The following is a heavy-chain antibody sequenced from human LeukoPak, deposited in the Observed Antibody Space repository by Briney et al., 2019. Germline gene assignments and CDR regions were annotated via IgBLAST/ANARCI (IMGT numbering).Heavy chain of an antibody. CDR3: ARDSIVGATRIFDY. Sequence: PSETLSLTCTVSGGSISSYYWSWIRQPPGKGLEWIGYIYYSGSTNYNPSLKSRVTISVDTSKNQLSLKLSSVTAADTAVYYCARDSIVGATRIFDYWGQGTLVTVSS. D-gene: IGHD1-26*01. V-gene: IGHV4-59*01. CDR2: IYYSGST. J-gene: IGHJ4*02. CDR1: GGSISSYY.